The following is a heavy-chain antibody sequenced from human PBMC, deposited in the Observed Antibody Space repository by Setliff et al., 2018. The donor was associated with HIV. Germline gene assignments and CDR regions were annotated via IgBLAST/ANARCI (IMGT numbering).Heavy chain of an antibody. D-gene: IGHD3-3*01. V-gene: IGHV1-2*02. CDR2: INPNSGGT. Sequence: GASVKVSCKASGYTFSDYYIHWVRQAPGQGLEWMGWINPNSGGTNLAQRFQGRVTMTRDTSINTAYMELSSLRADDTAMYYCAREVKGDDFPFDNWGRGTLVTVSS. CDR1: GYTFSDYY. J-gene: IGHJ4*02. CDR3: AREVKGDDFPFDN.